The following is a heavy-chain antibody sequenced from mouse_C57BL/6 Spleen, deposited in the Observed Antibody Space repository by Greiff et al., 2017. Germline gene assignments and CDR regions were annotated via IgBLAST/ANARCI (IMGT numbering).Heavy chain of an antibody. V-gene: IGHV1-78*01. CDR1: GYTFTDHT. CDR2: IYPRDGST. D-gene: IGHD2-3*01. J-gene: IGHJ4*01. Sequence: QVQLQQPGAELVRPGTSVKLSCKVSGYTFTDHTIHWMKQRPEQGLEWIGYIYPRDGSTKYNEKFKGKATLTADKSSSTAYMQLNSLTSEDSAVYFCARSGPYDGYFYYAMDYWGQGTSVTVSS. CDR3: ARSGPYDGYFYYAMDY.